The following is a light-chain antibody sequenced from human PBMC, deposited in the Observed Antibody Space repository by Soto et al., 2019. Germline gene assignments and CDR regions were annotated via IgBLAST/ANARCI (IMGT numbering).Light chain of an antibody. V-gene: IGKV3D-20*02. J-gene: IGKJ4*01. Sequence: EIVLTQSPGTLSLSPGERATLSCRASQSVSSSYLAWYQAKPGQAPRLLIYGASSRATGIPDRFSGSGSGTDFTLTISRLEPEDFAVYYCQQRSNGLTFGGGTKVEIK. CDR2: GAS. CDR1: QSVSSSY. CDR3: QQRSNGLT.